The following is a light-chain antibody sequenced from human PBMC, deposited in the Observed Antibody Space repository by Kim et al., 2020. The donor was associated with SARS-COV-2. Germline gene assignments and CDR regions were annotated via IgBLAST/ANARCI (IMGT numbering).Light chain of an antibody. CDR2: GAS. CDR3: QQRGTWPPWT. Sequence: EIVLTQSPATLSLSPGESATLSCRASQSISTYLAWYQQKPGQAPRLLIYGASKRAPGIPARFSGSGSGTDFTLIISSLEPEDFAVYYCQQRGTWPPWTFGQGTKVEIK. V-gene: IGKV3-11*01. CDR1: QSISTY. J-gene: IGKJ1*01.